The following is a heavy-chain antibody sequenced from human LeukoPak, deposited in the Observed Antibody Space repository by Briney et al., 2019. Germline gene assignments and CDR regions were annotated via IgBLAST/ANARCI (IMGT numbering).Heavy chain of an antibody. V-gene: IGHV3-30*04. J-gene: IGHJ4*02. CDR2: ISYDGSNK. CDR3: TTSGIVGATWGVY. CDR1: GFTFSSYA. Sequence: GGSLRLSCAASGFTFSSYAMHWVRQAPGKGLEWVAVISYDGSNKYYADSVKGRFTISRDDSKNTLYLQMNSLKTEDTAVYYCTTSGIVGATWGVYWGQGTLVTVSS. D-gene: IGHD1-26*01.